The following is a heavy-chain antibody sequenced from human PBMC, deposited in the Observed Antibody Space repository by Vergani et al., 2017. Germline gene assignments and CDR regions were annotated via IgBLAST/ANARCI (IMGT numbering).Heavy chain of an antibody. V-gene: IGHV4-34*01. Sequence: QVQLQQWGAGLLKPSETLSLTCAVYGGSFSGYYWSWIRQPPGKGLEWIGQINPSGSTNYNPSLKSRVTISVDTSKNQFSLKLSSVTAADTAVYYCARVHPGGSYSYYYYYMDVWGKGTTVTVSS. D-gene: IGHD1-26*01. CDR2: INPSGST. J-gene: IGHJ6*03. CDR3: ARVHPGGSYSYYYYYMDV. CDR1: GGSFSGYY.